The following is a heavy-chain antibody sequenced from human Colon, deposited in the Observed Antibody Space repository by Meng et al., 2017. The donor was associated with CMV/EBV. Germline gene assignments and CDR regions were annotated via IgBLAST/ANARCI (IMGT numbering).Heavy chain of an antibody. CDR3: VRESQSGSYIYLQH. V-gene: IGHV1-18*01. CDR2: ISAYTGDT. CDR1: GYAFTNYG. Sequence: QVQLVQSGAEVKKPGASVKVVCKASGYAFTNYGISWVRQAPGQGLEWMGWISAYTGDTYYAQKFQGRVTMTTDTSTSTAYMELRSLRSDDTAVYYCVRESQSGSYIYLQHWGQGTLVTASS. J-gene: IGHJ1*01. D-gene: IGHD1-26*01.